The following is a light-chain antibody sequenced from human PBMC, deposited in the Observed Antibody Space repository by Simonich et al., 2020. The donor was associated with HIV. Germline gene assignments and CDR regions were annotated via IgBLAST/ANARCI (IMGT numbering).Light chain of an antibody. J-gene: IGKJ2*01. Sequence: EIVMTQSPATLSVSPGERATLSCMASQSVSSDLAWYQHKPGQAPRLLIYGASTRATGIPARCSGSGSGTEFTLTISSMQSEDFAVYYCQQYNNWPPYTFAQGTKLEIK. V-gene: IGKV3-15*01. CDR3: QQYNNWPPYT. CDR1: QSVSSD. CDR2: GAS.